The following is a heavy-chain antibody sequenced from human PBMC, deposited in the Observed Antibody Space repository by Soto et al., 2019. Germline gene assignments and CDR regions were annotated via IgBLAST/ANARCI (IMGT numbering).Heavy chain of an antibody. J-gene: IGHJ4*02. V-gene: IGHV4-31*03. CDR2: IYYSGST. Sequence: QVQLQESGPGLVKPSQTLSLTCTVSGGSISSGGYYWSWIRQHPGKGLEWIGYIYYSGSTYYNPSLKSRVTRSVDTSKNQFSLKLSSVTAADTAVYYCARASPRIAAAGTPFDYWGQGTLVTVSS. D-gene: IGHD6-13*01. CDR1: GGSISSGGYY. CDR3: ARASPRIAAAGTPFDY.